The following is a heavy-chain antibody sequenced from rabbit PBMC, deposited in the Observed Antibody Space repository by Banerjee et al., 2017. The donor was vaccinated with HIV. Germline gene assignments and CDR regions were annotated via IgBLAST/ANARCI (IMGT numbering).Heavy chain of an antibody. CDR3: ARSPYDIYVDYTLDL. CDR2: IDAGSSGST. CDR1: GFSFSSSYY. J-gene: IGHJ4*01. V-gene: IGHV1S45*01. D-gene: IGHD2-1*01. Sequence: QEQLVESGGGLVQPEGSLTLTXXASGFSFSSSYYMCWVRQAPGKGLEWIACIDAGSSGSTYYASWAKGRFTISKASSTTVTLQMTSLTAADTATYFCARSPYDIYVDYTLDLWGPGTLVTVS.